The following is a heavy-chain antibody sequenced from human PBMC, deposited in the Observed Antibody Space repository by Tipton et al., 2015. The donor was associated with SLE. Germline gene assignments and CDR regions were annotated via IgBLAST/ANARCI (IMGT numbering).Heavy chain of an antibody. D-gene: IGHD5-24*01. Sequence: TLSLTCTVSGGSIRSGSYYWCWFRQPAGKGLEWIGHIYTSGSTNYNPSLKSRVTISVDTSKNQFSLKLSSVTAADTAVYYCACDRGDGYKDPWGQGTLVTVSS. CDR3: ACDRGDGYKDP. CDR2: IYTSGST. CDR1: GGSIRSGSYY. V-gene: IGHV4-61*09. J-gene: IGHJ5*02.